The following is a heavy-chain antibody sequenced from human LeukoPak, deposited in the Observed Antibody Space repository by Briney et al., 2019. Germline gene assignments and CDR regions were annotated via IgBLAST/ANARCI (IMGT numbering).Heavy chain of an antibody. V-gene: IGHV3-11*06. Sequence: GGSLRLSCAASGFTFSDYYMSWIRQAPGKGLEWVSYISSSSSYTNYADSVKGRFTISRDNAKNSLYLQMNSLRAEDTAVYYCARDLGIAAAYFDYWGQGILVTVSS. CDR1: GFTFSDYY. D-gene: IGHD6-13*01. CDR2: ISSSSSYT. J-gene: IGHJ4*02. CDR3: ARDLGIAAAYFDY.